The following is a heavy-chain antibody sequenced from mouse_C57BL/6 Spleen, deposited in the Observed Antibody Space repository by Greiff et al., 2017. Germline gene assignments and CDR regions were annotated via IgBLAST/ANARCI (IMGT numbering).Heavy chain of an antibody. J-gene: IGHJ4*01. CDR3: ARGGYGEHCAMDY. V-gene: IGHV2-2*01. CDR1: GFSFTSYG. CDR2: IWSGGST. Sequence: VKLVESGPGLVQPSHSLSITCTVSGFSFTSYGVHWVRQSPGKGLEWLGVIWSGGSTDYNAAFVSRLSISKDNSKSQVFFTMNRLQADDTAIYYCARGGYGEHCAMDYWGQGTTVTVSS. D-gene: IGHD2-13*01.